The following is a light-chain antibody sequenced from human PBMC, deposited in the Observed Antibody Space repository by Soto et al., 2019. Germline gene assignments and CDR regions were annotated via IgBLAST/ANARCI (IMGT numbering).Light chain of an antibody. J-gene: IGKJ5*01. V-gene: IGKV3-20*01. CDR3: QQYDSSPIT. CDR1: QSVSSSH. Sequence: EIVLTQSPGTLSLSPGERATLSCRASQSVSSSHLAWYQQKPGQAPRLLIFGASSRATGIPERFSGSGSGTDFTLTISRLEPEDFAVYYCQQYDSSPITFGQGTRLEMK. CDR2: GAS.